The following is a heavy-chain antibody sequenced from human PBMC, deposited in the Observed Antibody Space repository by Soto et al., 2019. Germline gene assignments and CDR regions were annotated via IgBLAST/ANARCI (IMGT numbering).Heavy chain of an antibody. CDR3: ARGADILTGYYGLDY. CDR2: IYYSGST. CDR1: GGSISSGDYY. D-gene: IGHD3-9*01. J-gene: IGHJ4*02. Sequence: PSETLSLTCTVSGGSISSGDYYWSWIRQPPGKGLEWIGYIYYSGSTYYNPSLKSRVTISVDTSKNRFSLKLSSVTAADTAVYYCARGADILTGYYGLDYWGQGTLVTVSS. V-gene: IGHV4-30-4*01.